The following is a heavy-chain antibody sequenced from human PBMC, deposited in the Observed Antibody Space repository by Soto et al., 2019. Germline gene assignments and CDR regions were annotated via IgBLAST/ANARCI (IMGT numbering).Heavy chain of an antibody. V-gene: IGHV3-7*01. Sequence: EVQLEESGGALVQPGGSLRLSCAASGFIFSNFWMSWARQAPGKGLEWVAKMNQDGSSISYVDSVRGRFTISRDNAKNSLFLQMNILRAEDTAVYYCASADSGRNWFAPWGQGTLVTVSS. J-gene: IGHJ5*02. CDR3: ASADSGRNWFAP. D-gene: IGHD6-19*01. CDR1: GFIFSNFW. CDR2: MNQDGSSI.